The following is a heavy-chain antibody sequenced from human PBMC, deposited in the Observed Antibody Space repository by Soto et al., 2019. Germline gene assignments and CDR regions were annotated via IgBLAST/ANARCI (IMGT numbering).Heavy chain of an antibody. CDR2: FIPVYRTL. D-gene: IGHD3-3*01. CDR1: GGSFGKSA. J-gene: IGHJ4*02. V-gene: IGHV1-69*13. Sequence: VASVKVSFKASGGSFGKSAINWVRQTPGQGLEWLGGFIPVYRTLNYAQKFQGRVTITADESTGTAYMTLSSLASDDTAVYYCATGVIWIGYFTVDSWGQGTRVTVSS. CDR3: ATGVIWIGYFTVDS.